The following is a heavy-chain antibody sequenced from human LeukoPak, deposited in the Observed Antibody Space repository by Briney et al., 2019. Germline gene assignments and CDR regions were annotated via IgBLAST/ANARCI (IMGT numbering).Heavy chain of an antibody. CDR1: GGSFSGYY. CDR2: IHHSGST. Sequence: SETLSLTCAVYGGSFSGYYWSWIRQPPGKGLEWIGEIHHSGSTNYNPSLKSRVTISVDTSKNQFSLKLSSVTAADTAVYYCASVRDFWSGYYHYWGQGTLVTVSS. CDR3: ASVRDFWSGYYHY. V-gene: IGHV4-34*01. D-gene: IGHD3-3*01. J-gene: IGHJ4*02.